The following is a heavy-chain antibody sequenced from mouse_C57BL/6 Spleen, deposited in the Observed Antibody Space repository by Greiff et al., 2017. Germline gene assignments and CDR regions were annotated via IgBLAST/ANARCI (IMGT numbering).Heavy chain of an antibody. J-gene: IGHJ3*01. CDR2: ISYDGSN. Sequence: EVQLVESGPGLVKPSQSLSLTCSVTGYSITSGYYWNWIRQFPGNKLEWMGYISYDGSNNYNPSLKNRISITRDTSKNQLCLKLNSVTTEDTATDYCARAYYDYDGGLVYWGQGTLVTVSA. V-gene: IGHV3-6*01. CDR1: GYSITSGYY. CDR3: ARAYYDYDGGLVY. D-gene: IGHD2-4*01.